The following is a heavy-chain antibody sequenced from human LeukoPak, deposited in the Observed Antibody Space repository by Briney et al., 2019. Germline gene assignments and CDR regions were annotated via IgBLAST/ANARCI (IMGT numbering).Heavy chain of an antibody. CDR3: ARGYSGSSFYYYYYMDV. D-gene: IGHD1-26*01. J-gene: IGHJ6*03. Sequence: SETLSLTCTVSGGSISSYYWSWIRQPAGKGLEWIGRIYTSGSTNYNPSLKSRVTISVDTSKNQFSLKLSSVTAADTAVYYCARGYSGSSFYYYYYMDVWGKGTTVTVSS. V-gene: IGHV4-4*07. CDR2: IYTSGST. CDR1: GGSISSYY.